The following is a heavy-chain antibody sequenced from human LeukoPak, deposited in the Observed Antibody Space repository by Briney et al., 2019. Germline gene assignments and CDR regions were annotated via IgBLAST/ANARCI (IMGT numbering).Heavy chain of an antibody. CDR3: ARGFGQLWFGELLHYDY. D-gene: IGHD3-10*01. CDR1: GFTLSRYW. CDR2: INSDGSST. J-gene: IGHJ4*02. Sequence: GGSLRLSCAASGFTLSRYWMHWVRHAPGKGLVWVSRINSDGSSTSYADSVKGRFTISRDNAKNTLYLQMNSLRAEETAVYYCARGFGQLWFGELLHYDYWGQGTLVTVSS. V-gene: IGHV3-74*01.